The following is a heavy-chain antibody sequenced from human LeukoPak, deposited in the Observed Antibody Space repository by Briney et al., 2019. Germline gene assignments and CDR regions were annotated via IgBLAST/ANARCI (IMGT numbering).Heavy chain of an antibody. Sequence: SVKVSCKASGYTFTSYGISWVRQAPGQGPEWMGWISPYDGDTNYAQRLQGRVTMTTDTSTSTAYMELRSLRSDDTAVYYCARDIGYCSGGTCSPYCDYWGQGTLVTVSS. J-gene: IGHJ4*02. CDR1: GYTFTSYG. D-gene: IGHD2-15*01. V-gene: IGHV1-18*04. CDR3: ARDIGYCSGGTCSPYCDY. CDR2: ISPYDGDT.